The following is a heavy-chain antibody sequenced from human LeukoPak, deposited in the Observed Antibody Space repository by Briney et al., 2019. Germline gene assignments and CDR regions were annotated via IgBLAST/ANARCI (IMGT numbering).Heavy chain of an antibody. Sequence: SVKVSCKASGGTFSSYAISWVRQAPGQGLEWMGGIIPIFGTANYAQKFQGRVTITADESTSTAYMELSSLRSEDTAVYYCARGHCSGGSCYYYYGMDVWGQGTTVTVSS. V-gene: IGHV1-69*01. CDR3: ARGHCSGGSCYYYYGMDV. D-gene: IGHD2-15*01. CDR2: IIPIFGTA. J-gene: IGHJ6*02. CDR1: GGTFSSYA.